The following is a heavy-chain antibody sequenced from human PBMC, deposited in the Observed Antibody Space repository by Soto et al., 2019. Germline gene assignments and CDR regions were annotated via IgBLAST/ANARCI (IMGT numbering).Heavy chain of an antibody. D-gene: IGHD6-13*01. J-gene: IGHJ6*02. V-gene: IGHV1-69*01. CDR1: GGTFTSTA. Sequence: QVHLVQSSAEVKKPGSSVKVSCKASGGTFTSTAFSWVRQAPGQGLEWMGGIIPVLGTPHYAQKFQARVTITADASTTTVHMELSSLRSDDTAVYYCASSAGLDHLLNYYGLNVWGQGTTVTVSS. CDR2: IIPVLGTP. CDR3: ASSAGLDHLLNYYGLNV.